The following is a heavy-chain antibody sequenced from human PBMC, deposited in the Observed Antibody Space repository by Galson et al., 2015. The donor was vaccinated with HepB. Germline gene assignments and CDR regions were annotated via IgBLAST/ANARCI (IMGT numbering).Heavy chain of an antibody. CDR1: GFTFSNYA. CDR3: AKSTASYGPSDAFDV. V-gene: IGHV3-23*01. J-gene: IGHJ3*01. D-gene: IGHD5-18*01. CDR2: ISGSAYST. Sequence: SLRLSCAASGFTFSNYAMRWVRQAPGKGLEWISSISGSAYSTYYADSVKGRFFISRDNSKNTLYLHMNSLRAEDTALYYCAKSTASYGPSDAFDVWGQGTMVSVS.